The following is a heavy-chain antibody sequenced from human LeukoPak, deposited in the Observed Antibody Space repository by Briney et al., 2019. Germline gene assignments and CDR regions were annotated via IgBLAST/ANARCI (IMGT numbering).Heavy chain of an antibody. CDR2: ISGSGGST. CDR3: AKDLYYYGSDGMDV. Sequence: GGSLGLSCAASGFTFSSYAMSWVRQAPGKGLEWVSAISGSGGSTYYADSVKGRFTISRDNSKNTLYLQMNSLRAEDTAVYYCAKDLYYYGSDGMDVWGQGTTVTVSS. J-gene: IGHJ6*02. CDR1: GFTFSSYA. V-gene: IGHV3-23*01. D-gene: IGHD3-10*01.